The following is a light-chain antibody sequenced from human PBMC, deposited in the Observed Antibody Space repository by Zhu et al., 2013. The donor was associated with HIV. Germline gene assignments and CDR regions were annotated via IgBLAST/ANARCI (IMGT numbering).Light chain of an antibody. CDR3: QQYGDSIRT. J-gene: IGKJ1*01. CDR1: QSVDNNY. CDR2: AAS. Sequence: EIALTQSPATLSVSPGERATLSCRASQSVDNNYLAWYQQKLGQAPRLLIYAASTRAVGIPDRFSGSGSGTDFTLTISSLEVEDFAVFYCQQYGDSIRTFGQGTKVEVK. V-gene: IGKV3-20*01.